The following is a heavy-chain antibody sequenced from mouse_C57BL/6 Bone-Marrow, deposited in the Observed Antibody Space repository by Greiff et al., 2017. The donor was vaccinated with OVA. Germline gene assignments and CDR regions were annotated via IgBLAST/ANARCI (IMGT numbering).Heavy chain of an antibody. Sequence: VQLLQPGAELVKPGASVKLSCKASGYTFTSYWMQWVQQRPGQGLEWIGEIDPSDSYPNYNQKFKGKATLTVDTSYSTAYMQLSSLTSEDSAVYYCARCGSLFDYWGQGTTLTVSS. CDR1: GYTFTSYW. V-gene: IGHV1-50*01. CDR3: ARCGSLFDY. D-gene: IGHD1-1*01. J-gene: IGHJ2*01. CDR2: IDPSDSYP.